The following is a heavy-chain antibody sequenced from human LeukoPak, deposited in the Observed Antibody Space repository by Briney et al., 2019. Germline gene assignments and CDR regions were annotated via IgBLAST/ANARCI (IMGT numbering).Heavy chain of an antibody. V-gene: IGHV4-34*01. CDR3: ARSTTVTTAPVDY. Sequence: PSETLSLTCAVSGGSFSGYYWSWIRQPPGKGLEWIGEINHSGSTNYNPSLKSRVTISVDTSKNQFPLKLSSVTAADTAVYYCARSTTVTTAPVDYWGQGTLVTVSS. D-gene: IGHD4-17*01. CDR1: GGSFSGYY. CDR2: INHSGST. J-gene: IGHJ4*02.